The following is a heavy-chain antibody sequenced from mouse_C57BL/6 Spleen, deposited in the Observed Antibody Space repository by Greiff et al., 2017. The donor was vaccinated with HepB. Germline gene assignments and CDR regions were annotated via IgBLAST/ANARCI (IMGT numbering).Heavy chain of an antibody. CDR3: ARVGGSPYYAMDY. J-gene: IGHJ4*01. D-gene: IGHD4-1*01. Sequence: VQGVESGPELVKPGASVKISCKASGYAFSSSWMNWVKQRPGKGLEWIGRIYPGDGDTNYNGKFKGKATLTADKSSSTAYMQLSSLTSEDSAVYFCARVGGSPYYAMDYWGQGTSVTVSS. V-gene: IGHV1-82*01. CDR2: IYPGDGDT. CDR1: GYAFSSSW.